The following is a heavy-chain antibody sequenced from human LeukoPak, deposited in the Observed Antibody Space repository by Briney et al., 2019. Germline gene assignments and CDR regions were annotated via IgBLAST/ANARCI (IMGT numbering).Heavy chain of an antibody. CDR2: IYYSGST. CDR3: ARCRRDGYWGHAFDI. J-gene: IGHJ3*02. V-gene: IGHV4-59*01. D-gene: IGHD5-24*01. Sequence: SETLSLTCTVSGGSISSYYWSWIRQPPGKGLEWIGYIYYSGSTNYNPSLKSRVAISVDTSKNQFSLKLSSVTAADTAVYYCARCRRDGYWGHAFDIWGQGTMVTVSS. CDR1: GGSISSYY.